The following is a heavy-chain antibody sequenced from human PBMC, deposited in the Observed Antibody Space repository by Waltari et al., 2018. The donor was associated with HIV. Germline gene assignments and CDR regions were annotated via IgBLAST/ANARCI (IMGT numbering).Heavy chain of an antibody. D-gene: IGHD3-16*01. J-gene: IGHJ4*02. CDR3: ALEGGNYVSPLDF. CDR1: GDTFGNYA. CDR2: IVPSLGVT. V-gene: IGHV1-69*04. Sequence: QVQLVQSGPEVKKPGSSVKVSCKSSGDTFGNYAISWLRQAPGQWLEWLGRIVPSLGVTTYAQILQGRVTITADGSTTTAYMELSSLKSEDTAIFYCALEGGNYVSPLDFWGQGTLVTVSS.